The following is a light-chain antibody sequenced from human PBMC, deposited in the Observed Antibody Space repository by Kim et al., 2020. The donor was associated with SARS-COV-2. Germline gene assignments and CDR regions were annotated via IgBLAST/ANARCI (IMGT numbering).Light chain of an antibody. CDR2: EVT. Sequence: QSALTQPASVSGSPGQSITISCTGSRSDVGNYNIVSWYQQHPGKAPKLIIYEVTKRPSGLSDRFSGSKSGNTASLTISGLQAEDEADYYCYSFAFSYYVFGTGTKVTVL. J-gene: IGLJ1*01. CDR1: RSDVGNYNI. V-gene: IGLV2-23*02. CDR3: YSFAFSYYV.